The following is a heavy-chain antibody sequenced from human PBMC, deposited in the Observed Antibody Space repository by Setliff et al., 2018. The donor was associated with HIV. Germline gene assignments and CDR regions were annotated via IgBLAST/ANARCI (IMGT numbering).Heavy chain of an antibody. CDR3: ARSWGSGSYPY. CDR1: GYTFTSYG. Sequence: ASVKVSCKASGYTFTSYGMSWVRQAPGQGLEWMGWISAYNGNTHYAQKRQGRVTMTTDTSTSTAYMELRSLRSDDTAVYYCARSWGSGSYPYWGQGTLVTVSS. V-gene: IGHV1-18*01. CDR2: ISAYNGNT. D-gene: IGHD3-10*01. J-gene: IGHJ4*02.